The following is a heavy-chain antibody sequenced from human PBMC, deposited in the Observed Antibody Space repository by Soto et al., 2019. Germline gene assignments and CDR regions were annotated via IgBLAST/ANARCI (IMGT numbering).Heavy chain of an antibody. J-gene: IGHJ4*02. CDR3: ASSLAPKFDY. V-gene: IGHV3-23*01. CDR1: GFTFSNYA. Sequence: PGGSLRLSCAASGFTFSNYAMSWVRQAPGKGLEWVSVIGGDGGSTYYADSVKGRFTVSRDNAKNSLYLQMNSLRAEDTAVYYCASSLAPKFDYWGQGTXVTVSS. CDR2: IGGDGGST.